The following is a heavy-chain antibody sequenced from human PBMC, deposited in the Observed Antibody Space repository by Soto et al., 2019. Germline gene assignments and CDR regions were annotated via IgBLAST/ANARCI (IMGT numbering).Heavy chain of an antibody. D-gene: IGHD2-15*01. Sequence: PGGSLRLSCAASGFTFSSYGMHWVRQAPGKGLECVAVIWYDGSNKYYADSVKGRFTISRDNSKNTLYLQMNSLRAEDTAVYYCARKDEVSFTPDYWGQGTLVTVYS. CDR3: ARKDEVSFTPDY. CDR1: GFTFSSYG. CDR2: IWYDGSNK. J-gene: IGHJ4*02. V-gene: IGHV3-33*01.